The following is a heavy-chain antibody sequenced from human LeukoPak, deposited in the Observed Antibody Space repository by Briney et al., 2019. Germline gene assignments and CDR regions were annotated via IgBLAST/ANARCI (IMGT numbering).Heavy chain of an antibody. Sequence: PGGSLRLSCVASGFTFSENYMSWVRLAPGKGLEWVGNIRPDGSEKQYVDSVKGRFTISRDNAQNSLFLQMNSLRAEDTAVYYCARRRYSGSSQHFDYWGQGTLVTVSS. CDR2: IRPDGSEK. CDR3: ARRRYSGSSQHFDY. V-gene: IGHV3-7*01. J-gene: IGHJ4*02. CDR1: GFTFSENY. D-gene: IGHD1-26*01.